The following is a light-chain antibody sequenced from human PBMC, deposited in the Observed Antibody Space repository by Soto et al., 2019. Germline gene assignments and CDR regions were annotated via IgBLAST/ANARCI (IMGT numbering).Light chain of an antibody. J-gene: IGKJ4*01. CDR3: QQRSNWLT. CDR2: DAS. V-gene: IGKV3-11*01. Sequence: EIVLTQSPATLSLSPGERATLSCRASQRVSSYLAWYQQKPGQAPRLLIYDASNRATGIPARFSGSGYGTDFTLTISSLEPEDFAVYYCQQRSNWLTFGGGTKVEIK. CDR1: QRVSSY.